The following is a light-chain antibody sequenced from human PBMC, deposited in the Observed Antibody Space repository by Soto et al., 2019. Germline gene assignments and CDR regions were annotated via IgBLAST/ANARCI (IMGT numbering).Light chain of an antibody. J-gene: IGLJ1*01. CDR3: SAYTVGRTYV. Sequence: QSALTQPASVSGSPGQSITISCTRANSDVGNYNLVSWYQQHPDRAPKLMIYNVYDRPSGISYRFSGSKSGNTASLTISGLQGEDEADYYCSAYTVGRTYVFGTGTKVTVL. V-gene: IGLV2-14*02. CDR1: NSDVGNYNL. CDR2: NVY.